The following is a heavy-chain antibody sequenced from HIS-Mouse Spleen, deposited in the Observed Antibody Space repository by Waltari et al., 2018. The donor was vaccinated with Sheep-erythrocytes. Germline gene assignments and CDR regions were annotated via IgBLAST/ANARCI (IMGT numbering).Heavy chain of an antibody. J-gene: IGHJ3*02. CDR2: INPNSGGT. CDR3: ASVTGVDAFDI. Sequence: QVQLVQSGAELNKPGASVKFSCKASGYPCTGYYMHWVRQAPGQGLELVGWINPNSGGTNYAQKFQGRVTMTRDTSISTAYMELSRLRSDDTAVYYCASVTGVDAFDIWGQGTMVTVSS. V-gene: IGHV1-2*02. CDR1: GYPCTGYY. D-gene: IGHD7-27*01.